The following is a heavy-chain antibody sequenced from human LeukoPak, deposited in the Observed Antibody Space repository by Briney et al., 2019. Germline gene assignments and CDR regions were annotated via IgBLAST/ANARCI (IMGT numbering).Heavy chain of an antibody. CDR2: ISGSGGST. V-gene: IGHV3-23*01. J-gene: IGHJ3*02. CDR3: AKDRFGESAATPDAFDI. Sequence: GGSLRLSCAASGFTFSSYAMSWVRQAPVKGLEWVSAISGSGGSTYYADSVKSRFTISRDNSKNTLYLQMNSLRAEDTAVYYCAKDRFGESAATPDAFDIWGQGTMVTVSS. CDR1: GFTFSSYA. D-gene: IGHD3-10*01.